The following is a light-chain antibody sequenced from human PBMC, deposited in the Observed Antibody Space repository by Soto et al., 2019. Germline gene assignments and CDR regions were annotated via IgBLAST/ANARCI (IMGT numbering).Light chain of an antibody. CDR3: QQYNNWPRT. Sequence: EIVMTQSPATVSVSPGERATLSCWASQSVSSNLAWYQQRPGQAPRLLIYGASTRATGIPARFSGSGSGTEFTLPISSLQSEDFAVYYCQQYNNWPRTFGQGTKVEIK. J-gene: IGKJ1*01. V-gene: IGKV3-15*01. CDR2: GAS. CDR1: QSVSSN.